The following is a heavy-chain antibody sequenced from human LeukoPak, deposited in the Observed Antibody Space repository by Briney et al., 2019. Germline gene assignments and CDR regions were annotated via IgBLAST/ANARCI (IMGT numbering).Heavy chain of an antibody. J-gene: IGHJ4*02. Sequence: GGSLRLSCAASGFTFSSYWMSWVRKAPGKRLEWVANIKQDGREKYYVDSVKGRFTNTRDNAKNSLYLQMNSLRAEDTAVYYCASEDCSGGSCYLDYWGQGTLVTVSS. D-gene: IGHD2-15*01. CDR2: IKQDGREK. CDR1: GFTFSSYW. V-gene: IGHV3-7*01. CDR3: ASEDCSGGSCYLDY.